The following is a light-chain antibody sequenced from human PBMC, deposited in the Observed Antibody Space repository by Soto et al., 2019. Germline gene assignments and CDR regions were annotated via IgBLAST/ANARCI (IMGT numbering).Light chain of an antibody. J-gene: IGKJ5*01. CDR3: QQYNNWPPIT. CDR1: QSVSNN. V-gene: IGKV3-15*01. CDR2: GAS. Sequence: EIVMTQSPATLSVAPGESATLPCRVSQSVSNNLAWYQQKPGQAPRLLMYGASTRATGIPARFSGSGSGTDFTLTISSLQSEDFAVYYCQQYNNWPPITFGQGTRLEIK.